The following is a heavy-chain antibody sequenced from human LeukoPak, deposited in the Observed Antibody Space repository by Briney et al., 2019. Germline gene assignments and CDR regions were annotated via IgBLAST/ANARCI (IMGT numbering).Heavy chain of an antibody. CDR3: ARVRYYDSSSELAC. J-gene: IGHJ4*02. CDR1: GYTFTDYY. V-gene: IGHV1-2*02. CDR2: INPNSGGT. D-gene: IGHD3-22*01. Sequence: ASVNVSCKASGYTFTDYYIHWVRQAPGQGLEWMGWINPNSGGTNYAQKFQGRVTMTRDTSISTAYMELRRLRSDDTAVYYCARVRYYDSSSELACWGQGTPVIVSA.